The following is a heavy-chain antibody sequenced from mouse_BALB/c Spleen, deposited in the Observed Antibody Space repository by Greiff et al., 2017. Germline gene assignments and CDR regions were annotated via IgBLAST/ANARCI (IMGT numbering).Heavy chain of an antibody. V-gene: IGHV1S81*02. CDR3: ARLVWDGFAD. Sequence: VQLQQPGAELVKPGASVKLSCKASGYTFTSYWMHWVKQRPGQGLEWIGEINPSNGRTNYNEKFKSKATLTVDKSSSTAYMQLSSLTSDDSAVYFCARLVWDGFADWGQGTLVTVSA. D-gene: IGHD4-1*01. J-gene: IGHJ3*01. CDR1: GYTFTSYW. CDR2: INPSNGRT.